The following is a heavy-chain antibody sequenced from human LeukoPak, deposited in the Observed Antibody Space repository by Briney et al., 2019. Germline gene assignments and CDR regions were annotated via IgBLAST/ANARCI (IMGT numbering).Heavy chain of an antibody. D-gene: IGHD3-16*01. CDR3: ARGGGVHAH. Sequence: RGSLRLSCAASGFAFSSYAMSWVRQAPGKGLEWVSAISGSGGSTYYADSVKGRFTISRDNAKNSLYLQMNSLRAEDTAVYYCARGGGVHAHWGQGTLVTVSS. J-gene: IGHJ4*02. CDR2: ISGSGGST. CDR1: GFAFSSYA. V-gene: IGHV3-23*01.